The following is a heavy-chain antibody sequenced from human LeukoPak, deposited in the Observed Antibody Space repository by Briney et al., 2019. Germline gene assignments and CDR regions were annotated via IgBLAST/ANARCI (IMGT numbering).Heavy chain of an antibody. CDR1: GFSLTSSGMC. J-gene: IGHJ4*02. V-gene: IGHV2-70*01. CDR2: IDWHDDK. CDR3: ARIRRYDFLTGYYDY. Sequence: SGATLVNPTQTLTLTCTFSGFSLTSSGMCVGWIRQPPGKALERLALIDWHDDKYYSTSLKTRLTNSKDTSNIQVVRTMTNMDPVDTATYYCARIRRYDFLTGYYDYWGQGTLVTVSS. D-gene: IGHD3-9*01.